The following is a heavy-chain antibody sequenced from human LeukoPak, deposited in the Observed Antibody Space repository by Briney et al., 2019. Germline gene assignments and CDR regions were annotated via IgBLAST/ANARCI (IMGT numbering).Heavy chain of an antibody. D-gene: IGHD3-22*01. CDR1: GYTFTSYG. CDR3: GRDFMSMIPSAPGI. V-gene: IGHV1-18*01. CDR2: ISAYNGNT. J-gene: IGHJ3*02. Sequence: GASVKVSCKASGYTFTSYGISWVRQAPGQGLEWMGWISAYNGNTNYAQKLQGRVTMTTDTSTSTAYMELRSLRSDDTAVYYCGRDFMSMIPSAPGIWGQGTKVIVSS.